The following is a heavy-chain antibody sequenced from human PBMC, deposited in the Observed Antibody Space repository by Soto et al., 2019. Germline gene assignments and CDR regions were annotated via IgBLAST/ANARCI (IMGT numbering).Heavy chain of an antibody. Sequence: QVQLQESGPGLVKPSETLSLICTVSGGSVSSASYYWSWIRQPPGKGLEWIGYIYYSGSTKYNPSLKGRVTISVDTSKNQFSLTLSSVTAADTAVYYCARVLLGAFDTWGQGTMVTVSS. D-gene: IGHD2-21*01. CDR2: IYYSGST. V-gene: IGHV4-61*01. CDR1: GGSVSSASYY. CDR3: ARVLLGAFDT. J-gene: IGHJ3*02.